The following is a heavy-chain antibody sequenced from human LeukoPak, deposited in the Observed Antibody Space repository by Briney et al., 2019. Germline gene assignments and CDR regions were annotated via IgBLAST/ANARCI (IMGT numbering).Heavy chain of an antibody. V-gene: IGHV4-59*01. Sequence: SETLSLTCTVSGGSISGSYWSWIRQPPGKGLEWIGYIYYSGSTSYNPSLKSRVTISVDTSKNQFSLKLSSVAAADTAVYYCARVLYSNTYYGGFDHWGQGTLVTVSS. CDR3: ARVLYSNTYYGGFDH. CDR1: GGSISGSY. CDR2: IYYSGST. D-gene: IGHD2/OR15-2a*01. J-gene: IGHJ4*02.